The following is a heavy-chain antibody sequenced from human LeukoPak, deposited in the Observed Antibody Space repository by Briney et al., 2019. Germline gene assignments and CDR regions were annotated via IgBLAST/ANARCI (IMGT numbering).Heavy chain of an antibody. D-gene: IGHD3-3*01. CDR2: ISGSGGST. CDR3: ANLYHDFWSGYFEY. CDR1: GFTFSSYG. Sequence: PGGSLRLSCAASGFTFSSYGMSWVRQAPGKGLEWVSAISGSGGSTYYADSVKGRFTISRDNSKNTLYLQMNSLRAEDTAVYYCANLYHDFWSGYFEYWGQGTLVTVSS. V-gene: IGHV3-23*01. J-gene: IGHJ4*02.